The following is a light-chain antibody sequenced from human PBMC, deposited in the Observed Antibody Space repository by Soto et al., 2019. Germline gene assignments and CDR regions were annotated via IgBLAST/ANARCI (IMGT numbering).Light chain of an antibody. Sequence: QLVLTQPPSVSGAPGQRVTISCTGSSSNIGAGYDVHWYQQLPGTAPKLLIYGNSNRPSGVPDRFSGSKSGTSASLAITGLQAEDGADYYCQSYDSSLSVYVFGTGTKLTVL. CDR3: QSYDSSLSVYV. V-gene: IGLV1-40*01. CDR1: SSNIGAGYD. J-gene: IGLJ1*01. CDR2: GNS.